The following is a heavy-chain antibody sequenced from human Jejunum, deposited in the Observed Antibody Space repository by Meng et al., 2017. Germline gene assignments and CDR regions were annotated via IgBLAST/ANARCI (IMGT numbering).Heavy chain of an antibody. J-gene: IGHJ4*02. Sequence: QLHRHQWGAGLLKPSETLSLTCAVYGGSISGYFWSWIRQAPGEGLEWVGEFTRGGTTNYNPSLKSRVTISADTSKNQFSLTLSSVSAADTAVYYCARHEVDFDNWGQGTLVTVPS. V-gene: IGHV4-34*01. D-gene: IGHD1-26*01. CDR2: FTRGGTT. CDR3: ARHEVDFDN. CDR1: GGSISGYF.